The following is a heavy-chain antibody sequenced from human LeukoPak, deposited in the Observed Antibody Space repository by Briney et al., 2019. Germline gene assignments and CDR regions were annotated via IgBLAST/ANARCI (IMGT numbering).Heavy chain of an antibody. Sequence: SETLSLTCTVSGGSISSHYWSWIRQPPGKGLEWIGYIYYSGSTNYNPSLKSRVTISVDTSKNQFSLKLGSVTAADTAVYYCARQGSGYQGAYFDYWGQGTLVTVSS. CDR2: IYYSGST. V-gene: IGHV4-59*08. CDR3: ARQGSGYQGAYFDY. CDR1: GGSISSHY. J-gene: IGHJ4*02. D-gene: IGHD3-22*01.